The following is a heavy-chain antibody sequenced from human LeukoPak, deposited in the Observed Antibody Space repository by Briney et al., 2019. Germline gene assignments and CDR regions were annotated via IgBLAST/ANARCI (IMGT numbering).Heavy chain of an antibody. Sequence: PGGSLRLSCAASGFTFSSYSMNWVRQAPGKGLEWVSSISSSSSYIYYADSVKGRFTISRDNAKNSLYPQMNSLRAEDTAVYYCARDVPYYYDSSGGDYRGQGTLVTVSS. V-gene: IGHV3-21*01. CDR3: ARDVPYYYDSSGGDY. CDR1: GFTFSSYS. J-gene: IGHJ4*02. CDR2: ISSSSSYI. D-gene: IGHD3-22*01.